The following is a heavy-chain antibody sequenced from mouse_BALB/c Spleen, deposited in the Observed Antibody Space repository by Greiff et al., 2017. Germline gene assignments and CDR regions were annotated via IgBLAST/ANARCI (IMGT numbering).Heavy chain of an antibody. D-gene: IGHD1-1*01. CDR2: ISNGGGST. Sequence: EVMLVESGGGLVQPGGSLKLSCAASGFTFSSYTMSWVRQTPEKRLEWVAYISNGGGSTYYPDTVKGRFTISRDNAKNTLYLQMSSLKSEDTAMYYCARHPHSSYFYFDYWGQGTTLTVSS. J-gene: IGHJ2*01. V-gene: IGHV5-12-2*01. CDR3: ARHPHSSYFYFDY. CDR1: GFTFSSYT.